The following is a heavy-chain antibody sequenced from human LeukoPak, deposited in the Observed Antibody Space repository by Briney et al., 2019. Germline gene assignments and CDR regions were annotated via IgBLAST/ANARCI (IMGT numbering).Heavy chain of an antibody. J-gene: IGHJ6*02. Sequence: ASVKVSCKASGYTFTSYAISWVRQAPGQGLEWMGGIIPIFGTANYAQKFQGRVTITADESTSTAYMELSSLRSEDTAVYYCARVREDCSSTSCYRLTYYYYGMDVWGQGTTVTVSS. CDR1: GYTFTSYA. V-gene: IGHV1-69*13. CDR2: IIPIFGTA. CDR3: ARVREDCSSTSCYRLTYYYYGMDV. D-gene: IGHD2-2*01.